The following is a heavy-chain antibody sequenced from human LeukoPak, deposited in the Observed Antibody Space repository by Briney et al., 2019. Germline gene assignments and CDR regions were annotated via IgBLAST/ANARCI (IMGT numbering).Heavy chain of an antibody. CDR2: ISAYNGNT. CDR3: ARDPNYMDV. V-gene: IGHV1-18*01. CDR1: GYTFTSYG. J-gene: IGHJ6*03. Sequence: ASVKVSCKASGYTFTSYGISWVRQAPGQGLEWMGWISAYNGNTNYAQNRQGRVTMTTDTSTSTAYMELPSPRSDDTAVYYGARDPNYMDVWGKGTTVTVSS.